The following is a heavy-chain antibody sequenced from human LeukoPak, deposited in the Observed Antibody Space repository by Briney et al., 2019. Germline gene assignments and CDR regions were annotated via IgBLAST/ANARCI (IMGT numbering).Heavy chain of an antibody. CDR1: GGSISSYY. V-gene: IGHV4-59*01. D-gene: IGHD6-19*01. CDR3: ARDFSSGWYDP. Sequence: SETLSLTCTVSGGSISSYYWSWIRQPPGKGLQWIGYIDYSGSTNYNASLKSRVTISVDTSKNQFSLKLSSVTAADTAEYYCARDFSSGWYDPWGQGTLVTVSS. CDR2: IDYSGST. J-gene: IGHJ5*02.